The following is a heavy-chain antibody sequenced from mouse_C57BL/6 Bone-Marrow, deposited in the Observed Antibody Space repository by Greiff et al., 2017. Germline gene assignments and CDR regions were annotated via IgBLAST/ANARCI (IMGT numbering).Heavy chain of an antibody. V-gene: IGHV1-9*01. CDR2: ILPGSGST. CDR1: GYTFTGYW. J-gene: IGHJ4*01. Sequence: QLQQSGAELMKPGALVKLSCKATGYTFTGYWIEWVKQRPGHGLEWIGAILPGSGSTNYNEKFKGKARFTADTSSNTAYMQLSRLTTEDSAIYYCARWLLGYYYAMDYWGQGTSVTVSS. CDR3: ARWLLGYYYAMDY. D-gene: IGHD2-3*01.